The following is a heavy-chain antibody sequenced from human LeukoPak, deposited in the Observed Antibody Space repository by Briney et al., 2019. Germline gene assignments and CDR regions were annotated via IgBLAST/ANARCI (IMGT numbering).Heavy chain of an antibody. CDR1: GLTFSTCG. J-gene: IGHJ4*02. D-gene: IGHD3-22*01. V-gene: IGHV3-30*02. Sequence: GGSLRLSCAASGLTFSTCGMHWVRQAPGKGLEWVAFIRYDGSNKYYADSVKGRFIISRDNSENTLYLQMNSPRAEDTAVYYCAKDRSYYDSGGYRNFDYWGQGTLVTVSS. CDR3: AKDRSYYDSGGYRNFDY. CDR2: IRYDGSNK.